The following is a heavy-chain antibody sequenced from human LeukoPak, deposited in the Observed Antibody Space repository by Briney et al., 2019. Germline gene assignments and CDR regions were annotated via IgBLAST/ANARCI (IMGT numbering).Heavy chain of an antibody. V-gene: IGHV1-18*01. CDR1: GYSFTSYG. CDR3: ARVLGQAAANRMDV. CDR2: ISAYNGNT. Sequence: ASVKVSCKASGYSFTSYGYNWVRQAPGQALEWMGWISAYNGNTNHEQKVQGRLTVTTDTSASTDYMELRSLRADDTAVYYCARVLGQAAANRMDVWGQGTTVSVSS. D-gene: IGHD6-13*01. J-gene: IGHJ6*02.